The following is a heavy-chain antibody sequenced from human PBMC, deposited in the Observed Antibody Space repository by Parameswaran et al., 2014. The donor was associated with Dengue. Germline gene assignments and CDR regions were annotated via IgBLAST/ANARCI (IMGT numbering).Heavy chain of an antibody. Sequence: WIRQPPGKGLEWVSVIYSAGSTYYADSVKGRFTISRDNSKNTLYLQMNSLRDEDTAVYYCARDLGGYTYGYGHWFDPWGQGTLVTVSS. CDR2: IYSAGST. D-gene: IGHD5-18*01. CDR3: ARDLGGYTYGYGHWFDP. J-gene: IGHJ5*02. V-gene: IGHV3-53*01.